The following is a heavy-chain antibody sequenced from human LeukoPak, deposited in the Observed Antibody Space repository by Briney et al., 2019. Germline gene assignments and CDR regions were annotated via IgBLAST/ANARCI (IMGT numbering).Heavy chain of an antibody. V-gene: IGHV1-58*01. CDR1: GFTFTSSA. J-gene: IGHJ4*02. CDR2: IVVGSGNT. CDR3: AADHGGYPDQGY. Sequence: ASVKVSCKASGFTFTSSAVQWVRQARGQRLEWIGWIVVGSGNTNYAQKFQERVTITRDMSTSTAYMELSSLRSEDTAEYYCAADHGGYPDQGYWGQGTLVTVSS. D-gene: IGHD5-12*01.